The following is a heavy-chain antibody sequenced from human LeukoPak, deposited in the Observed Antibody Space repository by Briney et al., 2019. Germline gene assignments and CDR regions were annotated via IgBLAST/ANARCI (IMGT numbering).Heavy chain of an antibody. D-gene: IGHD6-19*01. Sequence: PSETLSLTCSVSGDSITSYAWWSWVRQPPGKGLEWIGEIHLSGVTNYNPSLESRVTMSIDKSKNQLSLNLMSVTAADTAVYYCARVGSSGWSKIDYWGQGTLVTVSS. CDR2: IHLSGVT. J-gene: IGHJ4*02. CDR1: GDSITSYAW. CDR3: ARVGSSGWSKIDY. V-gene: IGHV4-4*02.